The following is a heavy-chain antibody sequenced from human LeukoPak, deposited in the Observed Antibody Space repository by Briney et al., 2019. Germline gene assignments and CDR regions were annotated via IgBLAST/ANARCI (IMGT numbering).Heavy chain of an antibody. Sequence: GGSLRLSCAGSGFTFGGYGMHWFRQTPGKGLEWVAGIAYDGSRAHYADSVKGRFTISRDNSKNTMSVQMGDLRAEDTAVYYCTRYNSDHFDYWCQGTLVTVSS. J-gene: IGHJ4*02. V-gene: IGHV3-33*01. CDR3: TRYNSDHFDY. CDR2: IAYDGSRA. CDR1: GFTFGGYG. D-gene: IGHD6-19*01.